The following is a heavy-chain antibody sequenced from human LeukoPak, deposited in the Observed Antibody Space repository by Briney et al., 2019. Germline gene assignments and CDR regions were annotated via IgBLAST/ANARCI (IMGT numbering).Heavy chain of an antibody. J-gene: IGHJ4*02. D-gene: IGHD4-17*01. CDR2: ISYDGSNK. CDR1: GFTFSSYG. CDR3: AKDLASNYGDYGVFDY. Sequence: PGGSLRLSCAASGFTFSSYGMHWVRQAPGKGLEWVAVISYDGSNKYYADSVKGRFTISRDNSKNTLYLQMNSLRAEDTAAYYCAKDLASNYGDYGVFDYWGQGTLVTVSS. V-gene: IGHV3-30*18.